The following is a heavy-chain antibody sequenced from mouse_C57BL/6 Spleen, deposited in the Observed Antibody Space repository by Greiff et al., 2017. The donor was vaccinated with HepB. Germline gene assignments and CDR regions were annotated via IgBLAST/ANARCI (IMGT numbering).Heavy chain of an antibody. D-gene: IGHD1-2*01. Sequence: LQQSGAELVRPGSSVKLSFKDSYFAFMASAMHWVKQRPGHGLEWIGSFTMYSDATEYSENFKGKAILTANTSSSTAYMELSSLTSEDSAVYYCAREGRTASWFAYWGQGILVTVAA. CDR3: AREGRTASWFAY. CDR1: YFAFMASA. V-gene: IGHV1-49*01. CDR2: FTMYSDAT. J-gene: IGHJ3*01.